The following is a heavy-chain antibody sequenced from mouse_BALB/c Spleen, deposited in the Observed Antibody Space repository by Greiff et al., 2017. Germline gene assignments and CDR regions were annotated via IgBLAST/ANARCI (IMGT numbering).Heavy chain of an antibody. V-gene: IGHV5-12-2*01. D-gene: IGHD1-1*01. CDR1: GFTFSSYT. Sequence: EVKVVESGGGLVQPGGSLKLSCAASGFTFSSYTMSWVRQTPEKRLEWVAFISNGGGSTYYPYTVKVRFTISRSNAKNTLYLQMSSLKSEDTAMYYCARLLLRSFAYWGQGTLVTVSA. CDR2: ISNGGGST. J-gene: IGHJ3*01. CDR3: ARLLLRSFAY.